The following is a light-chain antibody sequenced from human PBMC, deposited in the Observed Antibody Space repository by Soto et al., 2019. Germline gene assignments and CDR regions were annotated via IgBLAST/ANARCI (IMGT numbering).Light chain of an antibody. CDR3: SSYSSTTSYV. Sequence: SALTQPASVSGSPGQSITISCTGTTSDIGGYDFVSWFQQHPGKAPRLMIYDVSNRPSGVSDRFSGSKSGSTASLTISGLQAEDEADYYCSSYSSTTSYVFGPGTKVTVL. CDR1: TSDIGGYDF. V-gene: IGLV2-14*01. CDR2: DVS. J-gene: IGLJ1*01.